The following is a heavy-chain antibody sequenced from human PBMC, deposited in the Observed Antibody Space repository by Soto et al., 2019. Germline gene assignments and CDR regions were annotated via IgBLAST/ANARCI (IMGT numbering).Heavy chain of an antibody. CDR2: MYDRGST. D-gene: IGHD1-26*01. V-gene: IGHV4-59*08. Sequence: LQESGPGLVKPSETLSLTCLVSGVSIKSYYWSWIRQSPGEGLEWIGYMYDRGSTNYNPSHRSLVSLSIDTSKSQFSLSLASVTAADSAVYYCARLEVGRWYFDLWGPGTLVTVSS. CDR3: ARLEVGRWYFDL. J-gene: IGHJ2*01. CDR1: GVSIKSYY.